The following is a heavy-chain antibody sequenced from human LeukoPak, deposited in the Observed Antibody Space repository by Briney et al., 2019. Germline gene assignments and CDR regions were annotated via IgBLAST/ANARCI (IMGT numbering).Heavy chain of an antibody. J-gene: IGHJ4*02. D-gene: IGHD5-24*01. Sequence: GRSLRLSCAASGFTFSSYAMHWVRQAPGKGLEWVAVISYDGSNKYYADSVKGRFTISRDNSKNTLYLQMNSLKTEDTAVYYCTTEARWLPVGSLLFDYWGQGTLVTVSS. CDR2: ISYDGSNK. CDR1: GFTFSSYA. CDR3: TTEARWLPVGSLLFDY. V-gene: IGHV3-30-3*01.